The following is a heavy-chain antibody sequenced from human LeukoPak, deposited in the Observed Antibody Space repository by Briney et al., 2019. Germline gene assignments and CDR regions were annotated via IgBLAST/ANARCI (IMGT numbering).Heavy chain of an antibody. D-gene: IGHD2-15*01. Sequence: ASVTVSCKASGYTFTGYYIHWMRQAPGQGLEWMGWMNPNRGDTSYAQKFQGRVTMTRDTPINTAYMELSGLTSDDTAVYYCGRRRIDCSDTGCYVDYWGQGTLVTVSS. CDR2: MNPNRGDT. V-gene: IGHV1-2*02. CDR1: GYTFTGYY. J-gene: IGHJ4*02. CDR3: GRRRIDCSDTGCYVDY.